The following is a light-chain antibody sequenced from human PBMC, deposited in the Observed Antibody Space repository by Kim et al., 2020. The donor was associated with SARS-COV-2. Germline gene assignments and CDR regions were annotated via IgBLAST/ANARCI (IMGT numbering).Light chain of an antibody. Sequence: SSELTQDPAVSVALGQTVRITCQGDSLRSYYATWYQQKPGQAPILVIYGKNNRPSGIPDRFSGSSSGNTASLTITGTQAGDEADYYCKSRDNHNNVLFGG. CDR1: SLRSYY. CDR2: GKN. V-gene: IGLV3-19*01. J-gene: IGLJ2*01. CDR3: KSRDNHNNVL.